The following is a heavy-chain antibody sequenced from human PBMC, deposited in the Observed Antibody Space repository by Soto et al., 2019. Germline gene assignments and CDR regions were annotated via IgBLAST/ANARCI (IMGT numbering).Heavy chain of an antibody. CDR2: ISGSGGST. J-gene: IGHJ3*02. D-gene: IGHD3-9*01. CDR1: GFTFSSYA. V-gene: IGHV3-23*01. CDR3: AKDLTSGAYYDILTGYSPLFTFDI. Sequence: GGSLRLSCAASGFTFSSYAMSWVRQATGKGLEWVSAISGSGGSTYYADSVKGRFTISRDNSKNTLYLQMNSLRAEDTAVYYCAKDLTSGAYYDILTGYSPLFTFDIWGQGTVVTVSS.